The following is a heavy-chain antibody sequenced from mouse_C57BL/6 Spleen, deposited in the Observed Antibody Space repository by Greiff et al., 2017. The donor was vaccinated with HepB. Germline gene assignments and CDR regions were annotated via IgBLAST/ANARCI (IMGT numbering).Heavy chain of an antibody. V-gene: IGHV1-82*01. J-gene: IGHJ4*01. CDR3: ARSPYDYDGAMDY. D-gene: IGHD2-4*01. Sequence: VKLQESGPELVKPGASVKISCKASGYAFSSSWMNWVKQRPGKGLEWIGRIYPGDGDTNYNGKFKGKATLTADKSSSTAYMQLSSLTSEDSAVYFCARSPYDYDGAMDYWGQGTSVTVSS. CDR2: IYPGDGDT. CDR1: GYAFSSSW.